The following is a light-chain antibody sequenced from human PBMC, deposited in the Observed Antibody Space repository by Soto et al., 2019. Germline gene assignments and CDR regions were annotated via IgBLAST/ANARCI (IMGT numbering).Light chain of an antibody. CDR2: DVS. Sequence: QSALTQPASVSGSPGQSITISCTGTSSDVGGYKYVSWYQQYPGKAPKLMIYDVSNRPSGVSNRFSGSKSGNTASLTISGLQAEDEADYYCSSYTSSSLYAFGTGTKLTVL. CDR1: SSDVGGYKY. J-gene: IGLJ1*01. V-gene: IGLV2-14*01. CDR3: SSYTSSSLYA.